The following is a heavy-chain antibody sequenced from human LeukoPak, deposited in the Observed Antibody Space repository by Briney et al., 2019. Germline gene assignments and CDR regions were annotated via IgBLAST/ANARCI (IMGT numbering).Heavy chain of an antibody. CDR3: AKDGYYGGNSGHWFDP. CDR2: IWYDGSNK. Sequence: GGSLRLSCAASGLTFSSYGMHWVRQAPGKGLEWVAVIWYDGSNKYYADSVKGRFTISRDNSKNTLYLQMNSLRAEDTAVYYCAKDGYYGGNSGHWFDPWGQGTLVTVSS. V-gene: IGHV3-33*06. CDR1: GLTFSSYG. J-gene: IGHJ5*02. D-gene: IGHD4-23*01.